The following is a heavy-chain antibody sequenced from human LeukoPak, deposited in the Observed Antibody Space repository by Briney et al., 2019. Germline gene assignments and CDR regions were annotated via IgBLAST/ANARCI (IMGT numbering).Heavy chain of an antibody. Sequence: ASVKVSCKASGYIFTGYYMHWVRQAPGQGLEWMGWINPNSGDTNYAQKFQGRVTMTRDTSISTAYMELSRLRSDDTAVYYCARDLELHMDVWGKGTTVTVSS. CDR2: INPNSGDT. CDR1: GYIFTGYY. CDR3: ARDLELHMDV. D-gene: IGHD1-7*01. J-gene: IGHJ6*03. V-gene: IGHV1-2*02.